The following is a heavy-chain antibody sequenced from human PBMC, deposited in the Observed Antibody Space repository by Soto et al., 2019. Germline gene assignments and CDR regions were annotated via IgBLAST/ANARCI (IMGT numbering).Heavy chain of an antibody. D-gene: IGHD2-15*01. CDR1: GYTFTNYA. CDR2: INAGNGNT. Sequence: QVQLVQSGAEVKKPGASVKVSCKASGYTFTNYAMHWVRQAPGQRLEWMGWINAGNGNTKYSQKFQGRVTITRDTSARPADMDLSSLRSEDTAVYYCARGPGGPDGPGDYWGQGTLVTVSS. V-gene: IGHV1-3*01. J-gene: IGHJ4*02. CDR3: ARGPGGPDGPGDY.